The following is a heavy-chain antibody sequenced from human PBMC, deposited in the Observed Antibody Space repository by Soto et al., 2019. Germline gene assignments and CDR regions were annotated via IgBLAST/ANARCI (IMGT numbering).Heavy chain of an antibody. V-gene: IGHV3-33*01. J-gene: IGHJ6*02. D-gene: IGHD6-13*01. CDR2: IWYDGSNK. CDR1: GFTFSSYG. Sequence: GGSLRLSCAASGFTFSSYGMHWVRQAPGKGLEWVAVIWYDGSNKYYADSVKGRFTISKDNSKNTLYLQMNSLRAEDTAVYYCARDLGQQPRDYYYYYYGMDVWGQGTTVTVSS. CDR3: ARDLGQQPRDYYYYYYGMDV.